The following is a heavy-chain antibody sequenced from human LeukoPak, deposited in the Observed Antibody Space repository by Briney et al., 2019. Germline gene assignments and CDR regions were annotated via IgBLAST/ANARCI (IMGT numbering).Heavy chain of an antibody. Sequence: GGSLRLSCAASGFTFSSYGMHWVRQAPGKGLGWVAFIRYDGSNKYYADSVKGRFTISRDNSKNTLYLQMNSLRAEDTAVYYCAKELGPGDAFDIWGQGTMVTVSS. CDR2: IRYDGSNK. J-gene: IGHJ3*02. V-gene: IGHV3-30*02. CDR3: AKELGPGDAFDI. CDR1: GFTFSSYG. D-gene: IGHD7-27*01.